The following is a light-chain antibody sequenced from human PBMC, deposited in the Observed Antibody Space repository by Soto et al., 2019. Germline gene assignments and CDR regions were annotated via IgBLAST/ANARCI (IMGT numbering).Light chain of an antibody. V-gene: IGKV1-6*01. CDR1: QGISSY. CDR3: LQDYNYPQT. J-gene: IGKJ1*01. CDR2: AAS. Sequence: IQLTQSPSFLSASVADRVTITCRASQGISSYLAWYQQKPGKAPKLLIYAASSLQSGVPSRFSGSGSGTDFTLTISSLQPEDFATYYCLQDYNYPQTFGQGTKVDIK.